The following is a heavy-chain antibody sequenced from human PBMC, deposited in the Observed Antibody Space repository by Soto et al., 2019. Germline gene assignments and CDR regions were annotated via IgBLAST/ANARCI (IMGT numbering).Heavy chain of an antibody. CDR1: GFTFSSYG. CDR3: ARPETWTSSPPVD. V-gene: IGHV3-33*01. D-gene: IGHD5-12*01. J-gene: IGHJ4*02. CDR2: IWYDGSNE. Sequence: LRLSCAASGFTFSSYGMHWVRQAPGKGLEWVAVIWYDGSNEYYADSVKGRFTISRDNSKNTLYLQMNSLRAEDTAVYYCARPETWTSSPPVDWGQGTLVTVSS.